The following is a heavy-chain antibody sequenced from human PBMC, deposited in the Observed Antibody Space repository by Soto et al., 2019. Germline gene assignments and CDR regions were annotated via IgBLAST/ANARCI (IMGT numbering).Heavy chain of an antibody. Sequence: PGESLKISCKGSGYSFTSYWIGWVRQMPGKGLEWMGIIYPGDSDTRYSPSFQGQVTISADKSISTAYLQWSSLKASDTAMYYCARLTGMAAAGPGDFDYWGQGTLVTVSS. V-gene: IGHV5-51*01. CDR1: GYSFTSYW. D-gene: IGHD6-13*01. CDR3: ARLTGMAAAGPGDFDY. CDR2: IYPGDSDT. J-gene: IGHJ4*02.